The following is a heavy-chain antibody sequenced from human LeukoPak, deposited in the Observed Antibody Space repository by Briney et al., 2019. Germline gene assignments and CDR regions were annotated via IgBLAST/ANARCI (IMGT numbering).Heavy chain of an antibody. J-gene: IGHJ4*02. Sequence: PSETLSLTCTVSGGSVRSYCWNWIRQPAGKGLEWVGRVQTSGNTNYSPSLKGRITISVDRSKNQVSLKLNSVTAADTAVYYCASDRGSGWFDYWGRGTLVTVSS. CDR3: ASDRGSGWFDY. CDR1: GGSVRSYC. CDR2: VQTSGNT. D-gene: IGHD6-19*01. V-gene: IGHV4-4*07.